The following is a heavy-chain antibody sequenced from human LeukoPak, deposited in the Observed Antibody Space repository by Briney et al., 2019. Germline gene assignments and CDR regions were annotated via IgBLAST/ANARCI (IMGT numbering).Heavy chain of an antibody. V-gene: IGHV3-7*01. D-gene: IGHD3-3*01. J-gene: IGHJ4*02. CDR3: ARERQNKDFWSGGDY. CDR1: GFTFSSYW. Sequence: GGSLRVSCAASGFTFSSYWMSWVRQAPGKGLEWVANIKQDGSEKYYVDSVKGRFTISRDNAKNSLYLQMNTLRPEDTAVYYCARERQNKDFWSGGDYWGQGTLVTVSS. CDR2: IKQDGSEK.